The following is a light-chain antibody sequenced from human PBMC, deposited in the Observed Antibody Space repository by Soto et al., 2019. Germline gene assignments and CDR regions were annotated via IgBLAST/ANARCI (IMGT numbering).Light chain of an antibody. Sequence: EVFLSQCPGTLSFSPGERATLSCRASQSISSNYLAWYQQKPGQAPRLLIYGASSRATGIPDRFSGSGSGTDFTLTISRLEPEDFAVYYCQQYGSSPRTFGQGTKVDIK. V-gene: IGKV3-20*01. CDR3: QQYGSSPRT. CDR2: GAS. J-gene: IGKJ1*01. CDR1: QSISSNY.